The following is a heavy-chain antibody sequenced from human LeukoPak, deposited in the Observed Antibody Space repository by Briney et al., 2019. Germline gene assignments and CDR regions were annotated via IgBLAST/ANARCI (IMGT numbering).Heavy chain of an antibody. D-gene: IGHD1-1*01. CDR3: AKEFSVRVHGKNNWLDP. CDR1: GFTFTDYG. Sequence: PGGSLRLSRAASGFTFTDYGMHWVRQAPGKGLEWVAFIRYDGSDKYYADSVKGRFTISRDTSKNTLYLQMYSLKSEDTAVYYCAKEFSVRVHGKNNWLDPWGQGTLVTVSS. V-gene: IGHV3-30*02. J-gene: IGHJ5*02. CDR2: IRYDGSDK.